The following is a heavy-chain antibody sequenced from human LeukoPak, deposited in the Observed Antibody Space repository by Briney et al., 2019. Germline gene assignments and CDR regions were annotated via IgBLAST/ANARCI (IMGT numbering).Heavy chain of an antibody. CDR1: GGTFSSYA. Sequence: SVKVSCKASGGTFSSYAISWVRQAPGQGLEWMGGIIPIFGTANYAQKFQGRVTITADESTSTAYMELSSLRSEDTAVYYCARGGPYCGGDCYSSPFDPWGQGTLVTVSS. D-gene: IGHD2-21*02. CDR3: ARGGPYCGGDCYSSPFDP. CDR2: IIPIFGTA. V-gene: IGHV1-69*13. J-gene: IGHJ5*02.